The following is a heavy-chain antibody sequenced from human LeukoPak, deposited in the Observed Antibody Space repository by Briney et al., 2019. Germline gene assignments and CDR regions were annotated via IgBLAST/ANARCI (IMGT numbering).Heavy chain of an antibody. CDR2: ISSSSSTI. Sequence: GGSLRLSCAASGFTFSSYSMNWVRQAPGKGLEWVSYISSSSSTIYYADSVKGRFTISRDNAKNSLYLQMNSLRAEDTAVYYCARPSLGILAAADLYFDYWGQGTLVTVSS. CDR1: GFTFSSYS. D-gene: IGHD6-13*01. CDR3: ARPSLGILAAADLYFDY. V-gene: IGHV3-48*01. J-gene: IGHJ4*02.